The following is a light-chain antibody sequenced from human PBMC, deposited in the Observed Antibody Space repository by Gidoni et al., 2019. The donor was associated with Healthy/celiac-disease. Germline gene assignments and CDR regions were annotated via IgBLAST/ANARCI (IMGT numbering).Light chain of an antibody. V-gene: IGLV2-23*01. Sequence: QSALTQPASVSGSPGQSITISSTGTSSDVGLSNLVSWYQQHPGKAPKLMIYEGSKPPSGVSNRFSGSKSGNTASLTISGLQAEDEADYYCCSYAGSSTYVFGTGTKVTVL. J-gene: IGLJ1*01. CDR3: CSYAGSSTYV. CDR1: SSDVGLSNL. CDR2: EGS.